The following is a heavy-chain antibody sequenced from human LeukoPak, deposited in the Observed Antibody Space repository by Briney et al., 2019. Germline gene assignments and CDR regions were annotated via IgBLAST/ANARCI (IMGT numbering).Heavy chain of an antibody. Sequence: GGSLRLSCAASGFTFSSHAMSWVRQAPGKGLAWVSTISGSGGSTYYADSVKGRFTISRDNSKNTLYLQMNSLRAEDTAVYYCAKSGGSSREYFQYWGQGTLVTVSS. CDR1: GFTFSSHA. V-gene: IGHV3-23*01. J-gene: IGHJ1*01. CDR3: AKSGGSSREYFQY. CDR2: ISGSGGST. D-gene: IGHD2-15*01.